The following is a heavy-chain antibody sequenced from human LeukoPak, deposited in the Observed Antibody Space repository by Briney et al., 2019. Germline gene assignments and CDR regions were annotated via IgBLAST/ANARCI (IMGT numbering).Heavy chain of an antibody. J-gene: IGHJ4*02. CDR2: INPSGGST. Sequence: ASVKVSCKASGYTFISYYMHWVRQAPGQGLEWMGIINPSGGSTTYAQMFQGRVILTRDTSMRTVYMELYSLRSEDTAVYYCAKGGRDYGDSSGTDWGQGTLVTVSS. V-gene: IGHV1-46*01. CDR1: GYTFISYY. CDR3: AKGGRDYGDSSGTD. D-gene: IGHD4-17*01.